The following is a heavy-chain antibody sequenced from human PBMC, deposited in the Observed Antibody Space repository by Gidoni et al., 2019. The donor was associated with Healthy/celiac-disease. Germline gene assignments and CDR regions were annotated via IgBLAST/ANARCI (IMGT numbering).Heavy chain of an antibody. D-gene: IGHD2-21*02. CDR2: IYTSGST. CDR3: ARFGYGGNSGWFDP. CDR1: GGSISSGSYS. V-gene: IGHV4-61*02. J-gene: IGHJ5*02. Sequence: QVQLQESGPGLVKPSQTLSLPCTVSGGSISSGSYSRSWIRQPAGKGLEWIGRIYTSGSTNYNPSLKSRVTMSVDTSKTQFSLELSSVTAADTAVYYCARFGYGGNSGWFDPWGQGTLVTVSS.